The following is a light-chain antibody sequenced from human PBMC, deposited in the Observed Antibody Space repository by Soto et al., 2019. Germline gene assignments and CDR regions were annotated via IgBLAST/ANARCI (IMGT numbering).Light chain of an antibody. CDR1: SSDVGGYNY. V-gene: IGLV2-14*01. Sequence: QSALTQPASVSGSHGQSITISCTGTSSDVGGYNYVSWYQQHPGKAPKLMIYEVSNRPSGVSNGFSGSKSGNTASLTISGLQAEDEADYYCSSYTSSSIDYVFGTGTKVTVL. J-gene: IGLJ1*01. CDR2: EVS. CDR3: SSYTSSSIDYV.